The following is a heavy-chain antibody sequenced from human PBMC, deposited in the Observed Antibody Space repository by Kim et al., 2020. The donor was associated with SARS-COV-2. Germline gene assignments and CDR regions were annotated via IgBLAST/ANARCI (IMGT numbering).Heavy chain of an antibody. J-gene: IGHJ4*02. CDR2: ISSSGSTI. CDR1: GFTFSDYY. D-gene: IGHD5-18*01. V-gene: IGHV3-11*04. CDR3: ARVSYDKERGYSYGYFDY. Sequence: GGSLRLSCAASGFTFSDYYMSWIRQAPGKGLEWVSYISSSGSTIYYADSVKGRFTISRDNAKNSLYLQMNSLRAEDTAVYYCARVSYDKERGYSYGYFDYWGQGTLVTVSS.